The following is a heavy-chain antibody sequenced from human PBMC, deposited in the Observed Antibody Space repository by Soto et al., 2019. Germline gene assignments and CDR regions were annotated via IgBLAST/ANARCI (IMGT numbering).Heavy chain of an antibody. CDR2: INAGNGNT. J-gene: IGHJ5*02. V-gene: IGHV1-3*01. Sequence: ASVKVSCKASGYTFTSYAMHWVRQAPGQRLEWMGWINAGNGNTKYSQKFQGSVTITRDTSAATAYMELSSLRSDDTAVYYCAREPPRPTAGLNYFDPWGRGTLVTVSS. CDR1: GYTFTSYA. CDR3: AREPPRPTAGLNYFDP. D-gene: IGHD1-7*01.